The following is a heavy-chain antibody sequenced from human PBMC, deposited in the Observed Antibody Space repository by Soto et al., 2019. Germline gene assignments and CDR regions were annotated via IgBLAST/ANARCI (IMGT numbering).Heavy chain of an antibody. CDR2: ISGSGGST. V-gene: IGHV3-23*01. CDR1: GFTFSSYA. CDR3: ANDYVGPMGRDAFDI. D-gene: IGHD3-10*01. Sequence: PGGSLRLSCAASGFTFSSYAMSWVRQAPGKGLEWVSAISGSGGSTYYADSVKGRFTISRDNSKNTLYLQMNSLRAEDTAVYYCANDYVGPMGRDAFDIWGQGTMVTVSS. J-gene: IGHJ3*02.